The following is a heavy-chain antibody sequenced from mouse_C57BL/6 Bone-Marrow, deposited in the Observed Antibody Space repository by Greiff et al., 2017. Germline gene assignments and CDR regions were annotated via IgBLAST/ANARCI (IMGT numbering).Heavy chain of an antibody. J-gene: IGHJ3*01. CDR2: INPSTGGT. CDR3: ARHEALWLLRGFAY. Sequence: EVQRVESGPELVKPGASVKISCKASGYSFTGYYMNWVKQSPEKSLEWIGEINPSTGGTTYNQKFKAKATLTVDKSSSTAYMQLKSLTSEDSAVYYCARHEALWLLRGFAYWGQGTLVTVSA. CDR1: GYSFTGYY. D-gene: IGHD2-3*01. V-gene: IGHV1-42*01.